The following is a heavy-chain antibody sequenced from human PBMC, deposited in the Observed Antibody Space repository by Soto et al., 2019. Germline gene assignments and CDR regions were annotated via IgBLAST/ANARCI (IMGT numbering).Heavy chain of an antibody. V-gene: IGHV1-69*12. D-gene: IGHD3-10*01. CDR1: GGTFSNFA. Sequence: QVQLVQSGAEVKKPGSSVKVSCKASGGTFSNFALISWVRQAPGQGLEWMGGIIPIDATVNYAQKFQGRITLTADESTTTAYMGLGSLSSEDTAVYYCARDLLGFGYTYGDVWGQGTTVTVSS. CDR2: IIPIDATV. CDR3: ARDLLGFGYTYGDV. J-gene: IGHJ6*01.